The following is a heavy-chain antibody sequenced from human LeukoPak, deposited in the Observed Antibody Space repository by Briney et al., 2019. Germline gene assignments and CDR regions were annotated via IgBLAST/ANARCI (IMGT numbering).Heavy chain of an antibody. CDR2: IYSGGST. J-gene: IGHJ4*02. CDR3: ATVRYYDYVWGSCRLIPPDY. D-gene: IGHD3-16*02. CDR1: GNYW. V-gene: IGHV3-53*01. Sequence: GGSLRLSCAASGNYWMHWVRQVPGKGLEWVSVIYSGGSTYYADSVKGRFTISRDNSKNTLYLQMNSLRAEDTAVYYCATVRYYDYVWGSCRLIPPDYWGQGTLVTVSS.